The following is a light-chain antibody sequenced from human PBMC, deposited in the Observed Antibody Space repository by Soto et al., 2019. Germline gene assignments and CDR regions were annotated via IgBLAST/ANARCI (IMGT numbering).Light chain of an antibody. CDR2: ESS. V-gene: IGKV1-13*02. CDR1: QGISTL. Sequence: AIELTQSPSSLSASLGDRVTITCRASQGISTLLAWYQQKPGKAPKVLIYESSPWQSGVPSRFSGSGSGTDFTLTISSLQPEDFATYYCQHFKSFPITFGQGTRLEI. CDR3: QHFKSFPIT. J-gene: IGKJ5*01.